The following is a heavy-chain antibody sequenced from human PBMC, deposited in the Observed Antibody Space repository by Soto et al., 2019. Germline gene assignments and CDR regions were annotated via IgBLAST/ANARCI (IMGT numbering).Heavy chain of an antibody. J-gene: IGHJ3*02. CDR2: ISGSGGST. CDR3: ANRDYYDSSGRTRRAFDI. V-gene: IGHV3-23*01. D-gene: IGHD3-22*01. Sequence: PGGSLRLSCAASGFTFSSYAMSWVRQAPGKGLEWVSAISGSGGSTYYADSVKGRFTISRDNSKNTLYLQMNSLRAEDTAVYYCANRDYYDSSGRTRRAFDIWGQGTRVTVSS. CDR1: GFTFSSYA.